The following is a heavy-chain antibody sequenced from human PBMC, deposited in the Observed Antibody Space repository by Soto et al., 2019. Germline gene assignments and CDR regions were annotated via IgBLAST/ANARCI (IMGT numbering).Heavy chain of an antibody. Sequence: PSETLSLTCSIYSGSFSGYYWSWIRQPPGKGLEWIGEISQSGNTNYSPSLKSRVSISIDTSKKQFSLNLASVSAADTAVYYCARDGGYCSSTSCSKALEYWGQGTLVTVSS. D-gene: IGHD2-2*01. J-gene: IGHJ4*02. CDR2: ISQSGNT. V-gene: IGHV4-34*01. CDR1: SGSFSGYY. CDR3: ARDGGYCSSTSCSKALEY.